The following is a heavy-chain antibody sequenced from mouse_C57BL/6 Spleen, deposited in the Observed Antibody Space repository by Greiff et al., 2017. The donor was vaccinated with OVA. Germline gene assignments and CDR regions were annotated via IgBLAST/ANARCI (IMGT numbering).Heavy chain of an antibody. CDR3: ARDYSNYFDY. CDR1: GFTFSDYY. V-gene: IGHV5-16*01. Sequence: EVMLVESEGGLVQPGSSMKLSCTASGFTFSDYYMAWVRQVPEKGLEWVANINYDGSSTYYLDSLKSRFIISRDNAKNILYLQMSSLKSEDTATYYCARDYSNYFDYWGQGTTLTVSS. CDR2: INYDGSST. J-gene: IGHJ2*01. D-gene: IGHD2-5*01.